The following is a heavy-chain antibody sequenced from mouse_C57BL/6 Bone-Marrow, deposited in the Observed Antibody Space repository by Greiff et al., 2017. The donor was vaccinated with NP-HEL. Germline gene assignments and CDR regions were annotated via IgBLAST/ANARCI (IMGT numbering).Heavy chain of an antibody. D-gene: IGHD1-1*01. CDR3: AREGLTTVVARYFDY. Sequence: VKLVESGAELVRPGASVKLSCKASGYTFTDYYINWVKQRPGQGLEWIARIYPGSGNTYYNEKFKGKATLTAEKSSSTAYMQLSSLTSEDSAVYFCAREGLTTVVARYFDYWGQGTTLTVSS. CDR2: IYPGSGNT. V-gene: IGHV1-76*01. CDR1: GYTFTDYY. J-gene: IGHJ2*01.